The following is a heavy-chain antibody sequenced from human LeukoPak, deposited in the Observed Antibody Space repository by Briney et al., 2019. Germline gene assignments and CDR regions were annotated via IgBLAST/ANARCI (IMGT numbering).Heavy chain of an antibody. V-gene: IGHV4-4*07. Sequence: SETLSLTCTVSGGSISTYYFSWIRQPAGKGLEWIGHIYISGSTSYNPSLKSRVTMSVDTSKNQFSLKLSSVTAADTAVYYCARGMFVVVVAATPAYFDYWGQGTLVTVSS. D-gene: IGHD2-15*01. J-gene: IGHJ4*02. CDR1: GGSISTYY. CDR3: ARGMFVVVVAATPAYFDY. CDR2: IYISGST.